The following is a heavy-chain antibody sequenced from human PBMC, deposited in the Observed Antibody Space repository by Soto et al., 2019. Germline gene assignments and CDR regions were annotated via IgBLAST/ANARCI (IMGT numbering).Heavy chain of an antibody. CDR2: ISGYNGKQ. Sequence: QVQLVQSGAEVKKPAASVKVSCKASGYTFTSYGSSWVRQAPGQGLVWMGWISGYNGKQNYTQKLQGRVTMNTDTSTSTAYMQLRSRRSHDMAVYYCARDPGEEQLVRYDYCYGMDVWGHGTTVTVSS. D-gene: IGHD6-6*01. CDR3: ARDPGEEQLVRYDYCYGMDV. V-gene: IGHV1-18*03. CDR1: GYTFTSYG. J-gene: IGHJ6*02.